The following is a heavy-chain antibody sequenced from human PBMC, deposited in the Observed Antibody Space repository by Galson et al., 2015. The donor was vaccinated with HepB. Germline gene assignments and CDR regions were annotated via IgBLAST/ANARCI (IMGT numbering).Heavy chain of an antibody. J-gene: IGHJ4*02. Sequence: LRLSCAASGFTFSSYAMHWVRQAPGKGLEWVAVISYDGSNKYYADSVKGRFTISRDNSKNTLYLQMNSLRAEDTAVYYCARDALNYYDSSGYYFYYWGQGTLVTVSS. CDR3: ARDALNYYDSSGYYFYY. D-gene: IGHD3-22*01. CDR1: GFTFSSYA. V-gene: IGHV3-30*04. CDR2: ISYDGSNK.